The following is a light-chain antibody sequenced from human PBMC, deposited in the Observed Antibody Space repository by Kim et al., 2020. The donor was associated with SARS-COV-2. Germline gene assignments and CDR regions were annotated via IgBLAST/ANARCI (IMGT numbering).Light chain of an antibody. Sequence: DIQMTQSPSSLSASVGDRVTITCRASESVNTYLDWYRVKPGKAPHLLIFGTSNLQSGVSSTLSGSGSGTEYTLTITSLQPEDFATYYCQQTYSVPYTFGQGTKLEI. CDR3: QQTYSVPYT. CDR1: ESVNTY. CDR2: GTS. V-gene: IGKV1-39*01. J-gene: IGKJ2*01.